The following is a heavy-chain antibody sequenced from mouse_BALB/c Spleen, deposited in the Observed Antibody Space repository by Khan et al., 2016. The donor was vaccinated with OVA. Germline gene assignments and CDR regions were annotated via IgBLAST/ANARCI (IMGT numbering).Heavy chain of an antibody. CDR3: TRAGYGAFAF. CDR2: IFPGNSDT. D-gene: IGHD1-1*01. Sequence: VQLQQSGTVLARPGASVKMSCMASDYIFANYWMHWVKQRPGQGLEWIGGIFPGNSDTDYNQNFTGKAKLTAVTSASTAYMELSSLTDEDSAVYFCTRAGYGAFAFWGQGTLVTVSA. CDR1: DYIFANYW. J-gene: IGHJ3*01. V-gene: IGHV1-5*01.